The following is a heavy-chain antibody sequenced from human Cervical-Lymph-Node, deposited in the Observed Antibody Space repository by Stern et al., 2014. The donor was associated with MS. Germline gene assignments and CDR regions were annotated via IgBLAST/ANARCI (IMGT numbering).Heavy chain of an antibody. CDR1: GYSFTANW. D-gene: IGHD4-17*01. J-gene: IGHJ4*02. CDR2: IYPGDSDT. Sequence: VQLVQSGAEVKKPGASLKISCKGSGYSFTANWIAWVRQMPGKGLEWMGIIYPGDSDTRYSPSFQGQVTISADKSISAAYLQWSSLKASDAAMYYCARDYGDYAFDYWGQGTLVTVSS. V-gene: IGHV5-51*01. CDR3: ARDYGDYAFDY.